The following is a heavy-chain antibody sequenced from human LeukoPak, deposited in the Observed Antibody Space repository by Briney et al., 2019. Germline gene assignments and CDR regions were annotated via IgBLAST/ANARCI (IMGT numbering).Heavy chain of an antibody. D-gene: IGHD6-19*01. CDR3: ARDSTGWCFDY. CDR1: GFTLSSYS. CDR2: VGSNGGTM. J-gene: IGHJ4*02. V-gene: IGHV3-48*01. Sequence: GRSLRLSCAASGFTLSSYSMGWVRQAPGEGLGWVSDVGSNGGTMFYADPAKGRFSVSRDNAKNSLYLQMNNLGADATAVYYCARDSTGWCFDYWGQGTLVTVSS.